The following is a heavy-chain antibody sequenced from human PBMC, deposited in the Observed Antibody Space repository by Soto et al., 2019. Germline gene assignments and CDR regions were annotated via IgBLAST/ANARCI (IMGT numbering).Heavy chain of an antibody. Sequence: SLRLSCAESGFTLSSYSMHWVRQAPGQGLEWVAVIWYDGSNKYYADSVKGRFTISRDNSKNTLYLQMNSLRAEDTAVYYCARDVPRYSSGWHPRESFDYWGQGTLVTVSS. CDR1: GFTLSSYS. D-gene: IGHD6-19*01. J-gene: IGHJ4*02. V-gene: IGHV3-33*01. CDR2: IWYDGSNK. CDR3: ARDVPRYSSGWHPRESFDY.